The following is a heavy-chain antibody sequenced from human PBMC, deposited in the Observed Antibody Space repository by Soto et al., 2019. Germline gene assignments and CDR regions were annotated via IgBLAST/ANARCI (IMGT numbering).Heavy chain of an antibody. CDR2: ISSSSSYI. CDR3: ARDPRYSSGWTDFDY. J-gene: IGHJ4*02. CDR1: GFTFSSYS. V-gene: IGHV3-21*01. Sequence: PGGSLRLSCAASGFTFSSYSMNWVRQAPGKGLEWVPSISSSSSYIYYADSVKGRFTISRDNAKNSLYLQMNSLRAEDTAVYYCARDPRYSSGWTDFDYWGQGTLVTVSS. D-gene: IGHD6-19*01.